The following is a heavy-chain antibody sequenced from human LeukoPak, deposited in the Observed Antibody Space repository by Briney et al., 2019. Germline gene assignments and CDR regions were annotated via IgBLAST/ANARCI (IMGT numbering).Heavy chain of an antibody. J-gene: IGHJ3*02. Sequence: SETLSLTCTVSGGSISSYYWSWIRHPPGKGLEWIGYIYNSGGTNYNPSLKSRVTISVDTSNNQLSMKLSSVTAADTAVYYCARDGGYCSSTSCYGIWGQGTMVTVSS. CDR2: IYNSGGT. CDR3: ARDGGYCSSTSCYGI. V-gene: IGHV4-59*01. D-gene: IGHD2-2*01. CDR1: GGSISSYY.